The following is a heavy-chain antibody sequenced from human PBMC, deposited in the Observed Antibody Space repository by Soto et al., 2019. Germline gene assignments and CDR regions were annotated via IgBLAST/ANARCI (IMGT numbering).Heavy chain of an antibody. Sequence: LRLCWTVAEGKIGDYGGSCIIQAQGKGLEWVAVITYHGSNKYYADSVKGRFTISRDNSKNTLYLQMNSLRAEDTAVYYCARDSDSSGWYPRVFDYWGQGTLVTVSS. D-gene: IGHD6-19*01. V-gene: IGHV3-33*08. J-gene: IGHJ4*02. CDR1: EGKIGDYG. CDR2: ITYHGSNK. CDR3: ARDSDSSGWYPRVFDY.